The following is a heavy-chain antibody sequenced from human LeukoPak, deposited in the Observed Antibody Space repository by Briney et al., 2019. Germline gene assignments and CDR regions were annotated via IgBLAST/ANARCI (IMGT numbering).Heavy chain of an antibody. CDR3: AGWGSQNTY. CDR1: GFTFNSYG. J-gene: IGHJ4*02. V-gene: IGHV3-7*01. Sequence: GGSLRLSCAASGFTFNSYGMHWVRQAPGKGLEWVAHMKQDGSAQHYVDSVKGRFTISRDNAKNSLYLQMNSLRADDTAVYYCAGWGSQNTYWGQGTLVTVSS. D-gene: IGHD3-16*01. CDR2: MKQDGSAQ.